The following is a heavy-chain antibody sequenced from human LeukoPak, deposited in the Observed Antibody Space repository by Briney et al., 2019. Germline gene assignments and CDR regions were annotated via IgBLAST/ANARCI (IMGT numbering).Heavy chain of an antibody. CDR1: GYTFNNDY. CDR2: VNPSGGGT. J-gene: IGHJ4*02. Sequence: ASVKVSCKASGYTFNNDYMYWVRQAPGQGLEWMGMVNPSGGGTSYAQKFQGRVTMTRDTSTRTVYMEVSSLKPEDTAVYYCAKRPPLKGSGWYAGQPNPDYWGQGTLVTVSS. CDR3: AKRPPLKGSGWYAGQPNPDY. V-gene: IGHV1-46*02. D-gene: IGHD6-19*01.